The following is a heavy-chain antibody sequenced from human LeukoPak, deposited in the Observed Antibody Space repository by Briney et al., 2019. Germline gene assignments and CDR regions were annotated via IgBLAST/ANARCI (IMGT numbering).Heavy chain of an antibody. CDR1: GGSISSSSYY. CDR3: ARGRRIVVVLGATRTHRDYYMDV. D-gene: IGHD2-15*01. J-gene: IGHJ6*03. Sequence: SETLSLTCTVSGGSISSSSYYWGWIRQPPGKGLEWIGNIYYSGSTYYHPSLKSRFTISVDTSKNQFSLKLSSVTAADTAVYYCARGRRIVVVLGATRTHRDYYMDVWGKGTTVTVSS. CDR2: IYYSGST. V-gene: IGHV4-39*01.